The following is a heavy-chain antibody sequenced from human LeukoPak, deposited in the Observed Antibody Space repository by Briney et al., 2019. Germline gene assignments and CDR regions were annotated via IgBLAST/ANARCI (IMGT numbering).Heavy chain of an antibody. V-gene: IGHV4-39*01. D-gene: IGHD1-1*01. CDR3: ARHGGTTGIDAFDI. CDR2: IYYSGST. Sequence: SETLSLTCTVSGGSISSSSYYWGWIRQPPGKGLEWLGSIYYSGSTYYNPSLKSRVTISVDTSKNQFSLKLSSVTAADTAVYYCARHGGTTGIDAFDIWGQGTMVTVSS. J-gene: IGHJ3*02. CDR1: GGSISSSSYY.